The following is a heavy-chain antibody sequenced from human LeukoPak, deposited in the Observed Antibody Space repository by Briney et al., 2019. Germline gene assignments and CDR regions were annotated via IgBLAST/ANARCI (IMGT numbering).Heavy chain of an antibody. Sequence: PGASLRLSCAASGFTFSSHWMTWVRQAPGKGLEWVANINQDGSERYYVDSVKGRFTISRDNAKNSLYLQMNSLRAEDTAVYYCARDSEYSSSFAFDIWGQGTMFTVSS. CDR3: ARDSEYSSSFAFDI. V-gene: IGHV3-7*01. D-gene: IGHD6-13*01. J-gene: IGHJ3*02. CDR2: INQDGSER. CDR1: GFTFSSHW.